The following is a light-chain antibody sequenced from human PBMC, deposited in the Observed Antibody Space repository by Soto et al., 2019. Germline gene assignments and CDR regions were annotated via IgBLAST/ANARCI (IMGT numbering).Light chain of an antibody. CDR3: QQYHKWPIT. CDR1: QTVSNK. Sequence: AQFPGTLSSSPVERGNLSCRASQTVSNKLAWYQHKPGQAPRLLIYDTSNRATGIPARFSGSGSVTEFTLTISSLQSEDFAVYYCQQYHKWPITFGQGTRLE. J-gene: IGKJ5*01. CDR2: DTS. V-gene: IGKV3D-15*01.